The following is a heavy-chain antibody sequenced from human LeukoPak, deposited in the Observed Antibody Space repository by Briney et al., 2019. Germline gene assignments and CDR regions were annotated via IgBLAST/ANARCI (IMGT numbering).Heavy chain of an antibody. D-gene: IGHD6-19*01. CDR1: GYTFTGYY. J-gene: IGHJ4*02. Sequence: GASVKVSCKASGYTFTGYYMHWVRQAPGQGLEWMGWINPNSGGTNYAQKFQGRVTMTRNTSISTAYMELSSLRSEDTAVYYCARGNSSGWYYFGYWGQGTLVTVSS. V-gene: IGHV1-2*02. CDR3: ARGNSSGWYYFGY. CDR2: INPNSGGT.